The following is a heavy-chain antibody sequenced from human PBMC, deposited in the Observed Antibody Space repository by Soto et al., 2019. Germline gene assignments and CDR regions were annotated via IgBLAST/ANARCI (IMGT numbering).Heavy chain of an antibody. Sequence: KPSETLSLTCAVYGGSFSGYYWSWIRQPPGKGLEWIGETNHSGSTNYNPSLKSRVTISVDTSKNQFSLKLSSVTAADTAVYYCARGEDSSGYSDAFDIWGQGTMVTVSS. D-gene: IGHD3-22*01. V-gene: IGHV4-34*01. CDR2: TNHSGST. CDR1: GGSFSGYY. CDR3: ARGEDSSGYSDAFDI. J-gene: IGHJ3*02.